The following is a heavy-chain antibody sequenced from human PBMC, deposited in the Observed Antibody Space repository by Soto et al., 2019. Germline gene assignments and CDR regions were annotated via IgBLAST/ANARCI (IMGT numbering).Heavy chain of an antibody. J-gene: IGHJ4*02. CDR3: TTSECCGSYPSAPYFDY. CDR1: GFTFSNAW. V-gene: IGHV3-15*01. CDR2: IKSKTDGGTT. Sequence: GWSLRLSCAASGFTFSNAWMSWVRQAPGKGLEWVGRIKSKTDGGTTDYAAPVKGRFTISRDDSKNTLYLQMNSLKTEDTAVYYCTTSECCGSYPSAPYFDYWGQGTLLTVSS. D-gene: IGHD1-26*01.